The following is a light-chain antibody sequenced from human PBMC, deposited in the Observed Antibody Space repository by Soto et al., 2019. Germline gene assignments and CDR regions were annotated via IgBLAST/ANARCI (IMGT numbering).Light chain of an antibody. CDR3: CSYVGGYSYV. V-gene: IGLV2-14*01. Sequence: QSVLTQPASVSGSPGQSITISCTGTSSDVGGYNYVSWYQQYPGKAPKVMIYEVTNRPSGVSNRFSGSKSGNTASLTISGLQAEDEADYYCCSYVGGYSYVFGIGTKVTVL. J-gene: IGLJ1*01. CDR1: SSDVGGYNY. CDR2: EVT.